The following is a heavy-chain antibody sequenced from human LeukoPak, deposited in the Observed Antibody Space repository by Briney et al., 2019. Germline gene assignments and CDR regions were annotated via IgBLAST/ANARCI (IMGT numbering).Heavy chain of an antibody. V-gene: IGHV5-51*01. CDR2: IYPGDSYT. Sequence: GESLKISCKGSGYIFTSYWIGWVRQMPGKGLEWMGIIYPGDSYTRYSPSFQGQVTISADKSISTAYLQWSSLKASDTAMYYCARGLGPRTSQYYYYGMDVWGQGTTVTVSS. CDR1: GYIFTSYW. J-gene: IGHJ6*02. D-gene: IGHD3-16*01. CDR3: ARGLGPRTSQYYYYGMDV.